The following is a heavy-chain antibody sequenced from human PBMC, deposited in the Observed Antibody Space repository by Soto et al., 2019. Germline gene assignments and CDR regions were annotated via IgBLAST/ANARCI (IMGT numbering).Heavy chain of an antibody. Sequence: QVQLVESGGGVVQPGRSLRLSCAASGFTFSSYGMHWVRQAPGKGLEWVAVISYDGTTKYYANSVTGRFTIAKDNSKNTLYLQMNSLKAEDTAGYFCAKDTRWGATNDYYYGLDVWGQGTTVTVSS. CDR3: AKDTRWGATNDYYYGLDV. V-gene: IGHV3-30*18. J-gene: IGHJ6*02. CDR2: ISYDGTTK. D-gene: IGHD1-26*01. CDR1: GFTFSSYG.